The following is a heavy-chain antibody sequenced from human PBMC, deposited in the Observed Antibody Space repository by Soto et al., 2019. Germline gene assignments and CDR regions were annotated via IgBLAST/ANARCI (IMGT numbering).Heavy chain of an antibody. V-gene: IGHV3-7*01. D-gene: IGHD2-2*01. CDR1: GFTFSNHW. CDR2: IKQDGSEK. CDR3: ARVGYAYASDAFDI. J-gene: IGHJ3*02. Sequence: ESGGGLVQRGGSLRLSCAASGFTFSNHWMSWVRQAPGKGLEWVANIKQDGSEKYYVDSVKGRFTVSRDNAKNSLYLQMNSLRAEDTAVYYCARVGYAYASDAFDIWGQGTMVTVSS.